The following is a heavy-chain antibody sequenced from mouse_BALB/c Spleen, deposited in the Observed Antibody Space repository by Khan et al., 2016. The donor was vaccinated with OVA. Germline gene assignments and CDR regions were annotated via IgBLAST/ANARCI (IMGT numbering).Heavy chain of an antibody. CDR2: ILPGSGRN. CDR3: ARGNYYGSSSWFGY. Sequence: VQLVESGAELMKPGASVKISCKATGYTFSSYWIEWVKQRPGHGLEWIGEILPGSGRNNYNEKFKGKATFTADTSSNTAYMQLSNLTSDDSAVYYCARGNYYGSSSWFGYWGQGLWSLSLQ. J-gene: IGHJ3*01. V-gene: IGHV1-9*01. D-gene: IGHD1-1*01. CDR1: GYTFSSYW.